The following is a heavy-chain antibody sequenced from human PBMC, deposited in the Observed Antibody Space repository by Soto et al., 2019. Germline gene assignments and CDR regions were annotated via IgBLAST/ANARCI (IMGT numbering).Heavy chain of an antibody. CDR2: IIPILGIA. J-gene: IGHJ5*02. D-gene: IGHD2-21*01. Sequence: SVKLSCKASGGTFSSYTISWVRQAPGQGLEWMGRIIPILGIANYAQKFQGRVTITADKSTSTAYMELSSLRSEDTAVYYCAGTVVVNSESDAPNWFDPWGQGTLVTVSS. CDR1: GGTFSSYT. CDR3: AGTVVVNSESDAPNWFDP. V-gene: IGHV1-69*02.